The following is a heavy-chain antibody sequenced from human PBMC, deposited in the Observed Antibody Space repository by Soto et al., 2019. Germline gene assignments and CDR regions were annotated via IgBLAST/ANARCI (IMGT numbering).Heavy chain of an antibody. D-gene: IGHD6-13*01. CDR2: MNPINGAT. CDR1: GYDFTAYD. CDR3: GRGPSPRAPAGGTPYYYAMDV. J-gene: IGHJ6*02. V-gene: IGHV1-8*02. Sequence: GASVKVSCNASGYDFTAYDINWVRQASGQGLEWMGWMNPINGATGSARRFQGRVSMTRNTATGTAYLELTNLRSDDSAVYYCGRGPSPRAPAGGTPYYYAMDVWGQGPTVTVSS.